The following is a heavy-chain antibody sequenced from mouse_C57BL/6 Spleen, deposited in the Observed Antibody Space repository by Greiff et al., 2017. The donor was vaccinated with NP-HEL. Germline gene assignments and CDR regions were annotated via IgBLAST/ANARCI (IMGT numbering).Heavy chain of an antibody. Sequence: QVQLQQSGAELVKPGASVKLSCKASGYTFTEYNINWVKQRPGQGLEWIGWFYPGSDSIKYNEKLKDKATLTADKSSSTVYMELSRLTSADSAFSICARKEGYDYAIDYWGQGTTLTVSS. CDR2: FYPGSDSI. CDR1: GYTFTEYN. CDR3: ARKEGYDYAIDY. D-gene: IGHD2-4*01. V-gene: IGHV1-62-2*01. J-gene: IGHJ2*01.